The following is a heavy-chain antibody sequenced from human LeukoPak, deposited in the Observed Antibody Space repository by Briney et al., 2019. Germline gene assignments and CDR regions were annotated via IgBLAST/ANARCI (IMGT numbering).Heavy chain of an antibody. V-gene: IGHV1-46*01. CDR1: GYTFTSYY. CDR2: INPSGGST. D-gene: IGHD3-22*01. J-gene: IGHJ3*02. CDR3: ARIYYYDSSGYYDAFDI. Sequence: ASVKVSCKASGYTFTSYYMHWVRQAPGQGLEWMGIINPSGGSTSYAQKFQGRVTMTRDMSTSTVYMELSSLRSEDTAVYYCARIYYYDSSGYYDAFDIWGQGTMVTVSS.